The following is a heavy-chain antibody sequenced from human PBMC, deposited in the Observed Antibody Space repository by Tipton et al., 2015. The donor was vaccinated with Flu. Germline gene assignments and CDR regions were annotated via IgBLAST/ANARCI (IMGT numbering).Heavy chain of an antibody. CDR2: IYTSDNT. D-gene: IGHD5-18*01. V-gene: IGHV4-4*07. CDR3: ARQPGHTASFDS. J-gene: IGHJ4*02. Sequence: GLVKPSETLSLTCTVSGASISSHYWSWIRQPAGKGLEWIGRIYTSDNTNYNASLKSRVTMSVDTSKNQFSLRLSSVTAADTAVYYCARQPGHTASFDSWGQGSQVIVSS. CDR1: GASISSHY.